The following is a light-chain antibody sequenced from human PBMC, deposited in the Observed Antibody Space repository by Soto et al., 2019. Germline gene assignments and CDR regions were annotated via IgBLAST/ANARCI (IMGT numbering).Light chain of an antibody. CDR3: DTWDSNMEV. CDR1: SGHSSNI. V-gene: IGLV4-60*03. J-gene: IGLJ2*01. Sequence: QSVLTQSSSASASLGSSVKLTCTLSSGHSSNIIAWHQQQPGKAPRYLMKLEGSGSNNKGSGVPDRFSGSSSGADRYPTISNLQSEDEADYYCDTWDSNMEVFGGGTTLAVL. CDR2: LEGSGSN.